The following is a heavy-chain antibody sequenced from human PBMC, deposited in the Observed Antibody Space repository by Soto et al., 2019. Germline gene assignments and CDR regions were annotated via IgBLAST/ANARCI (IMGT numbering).Heavy chain of an antibody. D-gene: IGHD3-10*01. Sequence: WTWIRQHPGKGLEWIGNIHHSGSTFYNPSLKSRVSISVDTSKNQFSLKLSSVTAADPAVYFCVRGVLSWGQGTLVTVSS. CDR3: VRGVLS. CDR2: IHHSGST. J-gene: IGHJ1*01. V-gene: IGHV4-31*02.